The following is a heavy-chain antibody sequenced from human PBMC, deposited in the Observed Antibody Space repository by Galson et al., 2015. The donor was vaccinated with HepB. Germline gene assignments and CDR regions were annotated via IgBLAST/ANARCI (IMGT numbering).Heavy chain of an antibody. J-gene: IGHJ4*02. V-gene: IGHV4-30-4*01. D-gene: IGHD3-10*01. CDR3: ARDSIMVRGVMRGAD. CDR2: IYYSGST. Sequence: TLSLTCTVSGGSISSGDYYWSWIRQPPGKGLEWIGYIYYSGSTYYNPSLKSRVTISVDTSKNQFSLKLSSVTAADTAVYYCARDSIMVRGVMRGADWGQGTLVTVSS. CDR1: GGSISSGDYY.